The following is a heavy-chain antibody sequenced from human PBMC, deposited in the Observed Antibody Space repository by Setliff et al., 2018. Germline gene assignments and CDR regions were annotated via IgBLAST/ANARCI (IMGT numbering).Heavy chain of an antibody. D-gene: IGHD4-17*01. V-gene: IGHV1-69*10. J-gene: IGHJ6*03. CDR2: IIPVLGMT. CDR3: ARGPSPTVPPSRLIYFYHMDV. CDR1: GDPFNAYG. Sequence: GASVKVSCKASGDPFNAYGVSWVRQAPGQGLEWMGAIIPVLGMTDYAQKFQGRLTITADQSTTTVYMELSSLRFDDTALYYCARGPSPTVPPSRLIYFYHMDVWGTGTTVTVSS.